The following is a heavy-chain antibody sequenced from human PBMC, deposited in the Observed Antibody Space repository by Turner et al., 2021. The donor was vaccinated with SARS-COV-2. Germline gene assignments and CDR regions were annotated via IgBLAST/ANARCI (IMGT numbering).Heavy chain of an antibody. V-gene: IGHV3-53*01. CDR2: IYSGGST. D-gene: IGHD3-22*01. J-gene: IGHJ4*02. Sequence: EVQLVESGGGLIQPGGSLRLSCAASGFTVSSNYMSWVRQAPGKGLEWVSVIYSGGSTYYADSVKGRFTISRDNSKNTLYLQMNSLRAEDTAVYYCARDKEYYDSSGYYYSIVLNDWGRGTLVTVSS. CDR1: GFTVSSNY. CDR3: ARDKEYYDSSGYYYSIVLND.